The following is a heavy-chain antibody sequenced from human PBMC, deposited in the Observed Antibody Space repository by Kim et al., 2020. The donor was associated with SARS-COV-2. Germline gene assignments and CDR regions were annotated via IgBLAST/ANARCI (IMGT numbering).Heavy chain of an antibody. V-gene: IGHV3-48*02. CDR1: GFTFSSYS. CDR3: AREELLWFGELLSPYYYGMDV. Sequence: GGSLRLSCAASGFTFSSYSMNWVRQAPGKGLEWVSYISSSSSTIYYADSVKGRFTISRDNAKNSLYLQMNSLRDEDTAVYYCAREELLWFGELLSPYYYGMDVWGQGTTVTVSS. CDR2: ISSSSSTI. J-gene: IGHJ6*02. D-gene: IGHD3-10*01.